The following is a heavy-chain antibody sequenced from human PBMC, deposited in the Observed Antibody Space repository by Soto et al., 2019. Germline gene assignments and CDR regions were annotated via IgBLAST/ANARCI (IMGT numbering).Heavy chain of an antibody. CDR1: GYSISSGYY. D-gene: IGHD3-22*01. J-gene: IGHJ5*02. CDR3: ARVGPWVPYYYDSSPYTFENWLDP. Sequence: PSETLSLTFAVSGYSISSGYYWGWLRQPPGKGLEWIGSIYHGRSTYYNPSLNSRVTLSIDMTNNHVSLILNSVTAADTAVYYCARVGPWVPYYYDSSPYTFENWLDPSGQGTMVTVYS. V-gene: IGHV4-38-2*01. CDR2: IYHGRST.